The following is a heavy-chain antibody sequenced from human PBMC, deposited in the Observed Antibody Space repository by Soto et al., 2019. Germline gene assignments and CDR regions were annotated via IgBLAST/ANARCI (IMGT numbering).Heavy chain of an antibody. V-gene: IGHV3-15*07. Sequence: GGSLRLSCTAHGFVFSNAWMKWVRRGAGKGLEWVGHVKTKSDGWATDYAAPVKGRFTMSRDDSKNTVYLEMSGLKAEDTGIYYCSTGYITGWYVGHWGQGT. J-gene: IGHJ5*02. CDR2: VKTKSDGWAT. CDR3: STGYITGWYVGH. CDR1: GFVFSNAW. D-gene: IGHD6-19*01.